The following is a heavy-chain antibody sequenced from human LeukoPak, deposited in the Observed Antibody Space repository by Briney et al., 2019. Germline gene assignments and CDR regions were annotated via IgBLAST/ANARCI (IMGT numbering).Heavy chain of an antibody. CDR2: IYYSGST. CDR1: GGSISSGDYY. V-gene: IGHV4-30-4*01. CDR3: ARHGWIVGAHGAFDI. Sequence: PSETLSLTCTVSGGSISSGDYYWSWIRQPPGKGLEWIGYIYYSGSTYYNPSLKSRVTISVDTSKNQFSLKLSSVTAADTAVYYCARHGWIVGAHGAFDIWGQGTMVTVSS. J-gene: IGHJ3*02. D-gene: IGHD1-26*01.